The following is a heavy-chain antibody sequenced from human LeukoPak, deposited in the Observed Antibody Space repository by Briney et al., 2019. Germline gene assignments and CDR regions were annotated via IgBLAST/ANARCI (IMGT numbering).Heavy chain of an antibody. CDR1: GGSISSYY. D-gene: IGHD6-13*01. V-gene: IGHV4-59*01. J-gene: IGHJ4*02. Sequence: PSETLSLTCTVSGGSISSYYWSWIRQPPGKGLEWIGYIYYSGSTNYNPSLKSRVTISVDTSKNQFSLKLSSVTAADTAVYYCARASEVYSSSWPYYFDYWGQGTLVTASS. CDR3: ARASEVYSSSWPYYFDY. CDR2: IYYSGST.